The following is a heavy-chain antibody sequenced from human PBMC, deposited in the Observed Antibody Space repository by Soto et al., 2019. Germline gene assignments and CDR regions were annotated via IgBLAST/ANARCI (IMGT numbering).Heavy chain of an antibody. CDR2: IIPIFGTA. CDR3: ARSRFLEWSRLKHFNWFDP. J-gene: IGHJ5*02. V-gene: IGHV1-69*13. D-gene: IGHD3-3*01. CDR1: GGTFSSYA. Sequence: EASVKVSCKASGGTFSSYAISWVRQAPGQGLEWMGGIIPIFGTANYAQKFQGRVTITADESTSTAYMELSSLRSEDTAVYYCARSRFLEWSRLKHFNWFDPWGQGTLVTVSS.